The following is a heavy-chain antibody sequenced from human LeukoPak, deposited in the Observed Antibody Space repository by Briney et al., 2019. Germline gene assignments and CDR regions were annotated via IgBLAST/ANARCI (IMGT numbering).Heavy chain of an antibody. CDR1: GFTFSSYA. D-gene: IGHD3-10*01. J-gene: IGHJ4*02. V-gene: IGHV3-23*01. CDR3: AKDWYYYGSGSYYNGPLDY. CDR2: ISGSGVST. Sequence: SGGSLRLSCAASGFTFSSYAMSWVRQAPGKGLEWVSAISGSGVSTYYADSVKGRFTISRDNSKNTLYLQMNSLRAEDTAVYYCAKDWYYYGSGSYYNGPLDYWGQGTLVTVSS.